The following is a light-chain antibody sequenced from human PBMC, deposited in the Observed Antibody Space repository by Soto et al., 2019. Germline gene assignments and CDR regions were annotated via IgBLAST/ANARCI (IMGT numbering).Light chain of an antibody. CDR2: GSS. V-gene: IGKV1-39*01. Sequence: DIQMTQSPSSLSVSVGDRVTITCRASQNIAGYLNWYQQKPGKAPKLLIYGSSNLQTGVPSTFSGSGSGTDFTLTISSLQTEDFATYYCQHSYITPYTFGQGTKLEIE. CDR1: QNIAGY. J-gene: IGKJ2*01. CDR3: QHSYITPYT.